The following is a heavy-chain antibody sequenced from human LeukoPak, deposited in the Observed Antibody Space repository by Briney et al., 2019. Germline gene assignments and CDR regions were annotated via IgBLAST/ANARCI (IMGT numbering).Heavy chain of an antibody. Sequence: GGSLRLSCAASGFTFSNYAMSWVRQAPGKGLEWVSAILGSGGSTYYADSVKGRFTVSRDNSKSTLYLQMNSLRAEDTALYYIAKRGDYDVFAVFFVPDNWGQGTLVTVSS. CDR3: AKRGDYDVFAVFFVPDN. CDR1: GFTFSNYA. J-gene: IGHJ4*02. V-gene: IGHV3-23*01. D-gene: IGHD3-9*01. CDR2: ILGSGGST.